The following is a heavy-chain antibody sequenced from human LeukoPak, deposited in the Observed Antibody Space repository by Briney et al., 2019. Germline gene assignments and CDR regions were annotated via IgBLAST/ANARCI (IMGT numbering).Heavy chain of an antibody. CDR2: ISGSGGST. V-gene: IGHV3-23*01. CDR3: AKDLYGSGSYYLDY. J-gene: IGHJ4*02. D-gene: IGHD3-10*01. Sequence: GGSLRLSCAASGFTFSSYAMSWVRQAPGKGLEWVSAISGSGGSTYYADSVKGRFTISRDNSKNTLYLRMNSLRAEDTAVYYCAKDLYGSGSYYLDYWGQGTLVTVSS. CDR1: GFTFSSYA.